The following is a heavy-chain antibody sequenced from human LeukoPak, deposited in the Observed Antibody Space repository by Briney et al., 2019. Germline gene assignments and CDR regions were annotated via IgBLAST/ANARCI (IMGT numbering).Heavy chain of an antibody. D-gene: IGHD2-2*01. J-gene: IGHJ6*02. V-gene: IGHV3-30*04. CDR1: GFTFSSYA. CDR3: ARARCSSTSCYQLYYYYYGMDV. Sequence: GRSLRLSCAASGFTFSSYAMLWVRQAPGKGLEWVAVISYDGSNKYYADSVKGRFTISRDNSKNTLYLQMNSLRAEDTAVYYCARARCSSTSCYQLYYYYYGMDVWGQGTTVTVSS. CDR2: ISYDGSNK.